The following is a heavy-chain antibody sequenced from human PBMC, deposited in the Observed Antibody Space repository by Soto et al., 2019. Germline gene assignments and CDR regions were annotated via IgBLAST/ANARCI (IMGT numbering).Heavy chain of an antibody. J-gene: IGHJ4*02. CDR2: ISYDGSNK. D-gene: IGHD5-18*01. V-gene: IGHV3-30-3*01. CDR1: GFSFSSYA. CDR3: ARDWDTAMVMDE. Sequence: QVQLVESGGGVVQPGRSLRLSCAASGFSFSSYAMHWVRQAPGKGLEWVAVISYDGSNKYYADSVKGRFTISRDNSKNTLYLQMNSLRAEEAAVYYCARDWDTAMVMDEWGQGTLVTVSS.